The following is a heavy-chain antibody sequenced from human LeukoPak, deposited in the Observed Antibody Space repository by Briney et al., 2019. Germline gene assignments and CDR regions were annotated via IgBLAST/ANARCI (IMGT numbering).Heavy chain of an antibody. CDR3: AKGTTVHYYDSSGYYCSFFDY. J-gene: IGHJ4*02. CDR1: GLTFSSHW. D-gene: IGHD3-22*01. CDR2: ISGSGGST. V-gene: IGHV3-23*01. Sequence: GGSLRLSCAASGLTFSSHWMHWVRQAPGKGLEWVSAISGSGGSTYYADSVKGRFTISRDNSKNTLYLQMNSLRAEDTAVYYCAKGTTVHYYDSSGYYCSFFDYWGQGTLVTVSS.